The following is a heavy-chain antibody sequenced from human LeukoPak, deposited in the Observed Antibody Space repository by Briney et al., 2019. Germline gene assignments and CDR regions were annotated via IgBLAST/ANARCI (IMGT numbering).Heavy chain of an antibody. D-gene: IGHD6-19*01. CDR3: ARHPGRGWSPLLDWFDP. Sequence: SETLSLTCTVSGGSISSSSYYWGWIRQPPGKGLEWIGSIYYSGSTYYNPSLKSRVTISVDTSKNQFSLKLSSVTAADTAVYYCARHPGRGWSPLLDWFDPWGQGTLVTVSS. CDR1: GGSISSSSYY. J-gene: IGHJ5*02. V-gene: IGHV4-39*01. CDR2: IYYSGST.